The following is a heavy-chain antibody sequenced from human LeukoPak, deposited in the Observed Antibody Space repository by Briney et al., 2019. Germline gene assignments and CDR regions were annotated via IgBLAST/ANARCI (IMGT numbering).Heavy chain of an antibody. CDR1: GFTFSSHG. V-gene: IGHV3-23*01. D-gene: IGHD5-18*01. J-gene: IGHJ4*02. Sequence: GGSLRLSCVASGFTFSSHGMNWVRQTRGRGLEWGTGITSGTRTYYGDSVTGRFALSRDNSKNTMYLQMNSLRAEDTAVYYCAKNGYSYGREFDYWGQGTLVTVSS. CDR2: ITSGTRT. CDR3: AKNGYSYGREFDY.